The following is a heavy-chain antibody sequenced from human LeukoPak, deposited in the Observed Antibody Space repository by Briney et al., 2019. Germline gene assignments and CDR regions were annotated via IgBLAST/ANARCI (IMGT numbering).Heavy chain of an antibody. CDR2: IIPIFGTA. D-gene: IGHD2-21*02. CDR3: VRQYCGGDCSVRDYYYYMDV. J-gene: IGHJ6*03. V-gene: IGHV1-69*05. CDR1: GGTFSSYA. Sequence: GASVKVSCKASGGTFSSYAISWVRQAPGQGLEWMGGIIPIFGTANYAQKFQGRVTITTDESASTAYMELSSLRSEDTAVYYCVRQYCGGDCSVRDYYYYMDVWGKGTTVTVSS.